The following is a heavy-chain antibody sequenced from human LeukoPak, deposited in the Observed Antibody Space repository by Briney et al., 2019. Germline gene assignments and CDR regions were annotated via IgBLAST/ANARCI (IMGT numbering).Heavy chain of an antibody. J-gene: IGHJ2*01. Sequence: SETLSLTCIVSDGSLSSTDHFWGWIRQPPGKGPEWIGSFYYTGTIFYSPSLESRGTISIDTSKNQFSLKIRSVTAADTAVYYCARQGVVPNKAGWYFDLWGRGALVTVSS. CDR1: DGSLSSTDHF. CDR3: ARQGVVPNKAGWYFDL. D-gene: IGHD3-10*01. CDR2: FYYTGTI. V-gene: IGHV4-39*01.